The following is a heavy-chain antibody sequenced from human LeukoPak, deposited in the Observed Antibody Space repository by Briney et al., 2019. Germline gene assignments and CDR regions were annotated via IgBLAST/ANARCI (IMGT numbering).Heavy chain of an antibody. J-gene: IGHJ4*02. CDR3: AKLRLTGTTDFFDY. CDR1: GFTFSSYG. Sequence: GGSLRLFCAASGFTFSSYGMSWVRQAPGKGLEWVSVISTRSDAKYYADYVKGRFTVSRDNSKNTLYLQMNSLSAEDTAVYYCAKLRLTGTTDFFDYWGQGTLVTVSS. CDR2: ISTRSDAK. D-gene: IGHD1-7*01. V-gene: IGHV3-23*01.